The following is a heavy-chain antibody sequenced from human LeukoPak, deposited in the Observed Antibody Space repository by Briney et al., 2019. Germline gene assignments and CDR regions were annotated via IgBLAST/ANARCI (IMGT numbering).Heavy chain of an antibody. D-gene: IGHD3-9*01. CDR3: ARHDAEYYDILTGYRVGAFDY. Sequence: GESLKISCKGSGYSFTSYWIGWVRQMPGKGLEWRGIIYPGDSDTRYSPSFQGQVTISADKSISTAYLQWSSLKASDTAMYYCARHDAEYYDILTGYRVGAFDYWGQGTLVTVSS. CDR2: IYPGDSDT. V-gene: IGHV5-51*01. J-gene: IGHJ4*02. CDR1: GYSFTSYW.